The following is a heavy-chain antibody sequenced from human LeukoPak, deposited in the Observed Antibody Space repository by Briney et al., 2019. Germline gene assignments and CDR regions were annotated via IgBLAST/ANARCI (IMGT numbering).Heavy chain of an antibody. CDR2: IRHDGSNK. CDR3: AKGYCSSTTCSVDY. V-gene: IGHV3-30*02. J-gene: IGHJ4*02. CDR1: GFTFSSYG. Sequence: PGGSLRLSCPASGFTFSSYGMHWFRQAPGKGLEWVAFIRHDGSNKYYADSVKGRFTISRDNSKNTLYLQMNSLRAEDTAVYYCAKGYCSSTTCSVDYWGQGTLVTVSS. D-gene: IGHD2-2*01.